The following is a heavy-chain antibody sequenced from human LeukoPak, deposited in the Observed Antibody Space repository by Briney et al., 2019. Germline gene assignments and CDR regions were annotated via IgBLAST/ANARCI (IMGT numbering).Heavy chain of an antibody. J-gene: IGHJ2*01. D-gene: IGHD4/OR15-4a*01. CDR2: IKQDGSEK. CDR1: GFTFSNYW. Sequence: PGGSLRLSCAASGFTFSNYWMSWVRQAPGKGLEWVANIKQDGSEKYYVESVKGRFTISRDNAKNSLYLQMNSLRADDTAVYYCARGAGAKWYFDLWGRGTLVTVSS. V-gene: IGHV3-7*04. CDR3: ARGAGAKWYFDL.